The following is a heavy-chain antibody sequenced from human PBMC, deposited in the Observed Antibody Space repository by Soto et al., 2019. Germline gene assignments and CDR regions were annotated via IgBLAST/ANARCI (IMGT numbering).Heavy chain of an antibody. CDR2: ISYSGYT. J-gene: IGHJ3*02. Sequence: QVQLQESGQGLVKPSQTLSLTCTVSGGSIRNDNFYWIFLRQRPGKGLEWIGYISYSGYTAYHPSLESRVFISVDPSNSQFSLTLNSVTAADTSVYFCAGDLEGIETGRWAFGISGRVKLVSVSS. D-gene: IGHD3-3*01. CDR3: AGDLEGIETGRWAFGI. CDR1: GGSIRNDNFY. V-gene: IGHV4-31*03.